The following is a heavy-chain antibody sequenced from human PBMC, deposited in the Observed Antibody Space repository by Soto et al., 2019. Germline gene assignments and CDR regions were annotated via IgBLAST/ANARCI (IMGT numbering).Heavy chain of an antibody. V-gene: IGHV1-69*12. CDR1: GGTFSSYA. Sequence: QVQLVQSGAEVRQPASSVKVSCKTSGGTFSSYAISWVRQAPGQGLEWMGGIVPIVDTSTYAQKFQGRVRITAGESTSTVYMALGRLRSDDTAVYECVGAVPAPGDPDTWGQETLVTVSS. D-gene: IGHD3-16*01. J-gene: IGHJ5*02. CDR3: VGAVPAPGDPDT. CDR2: IVPIVDTS.